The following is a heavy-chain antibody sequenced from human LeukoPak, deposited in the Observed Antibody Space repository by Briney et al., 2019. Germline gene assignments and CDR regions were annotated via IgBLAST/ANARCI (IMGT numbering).Heavy chain of an antibody. CDR2: INAGNGDT. Sequence: ASVKVSCKASGYTFAKYVVHWVRQAPGQRPEWMGWINAGNGDTKYSQNFQDRVTITRDTSANTAYMELSSLTSEDTALYYCARDDCGDTCYPGGYWGQGTLVTVSS. CDR1: GYTFAKYV. J-gene: IGHJ4*02. CDR3: ARDDCGDTCYPGGY. V-gene: IGHV1-3*01. D-gene: IGHD2-21*01.